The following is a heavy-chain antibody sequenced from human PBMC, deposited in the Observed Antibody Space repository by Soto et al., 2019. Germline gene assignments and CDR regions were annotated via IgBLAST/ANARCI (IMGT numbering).Heavy chain of an antibody. CDR2: ISWNSGSI. Sequence: PGGCLRLSXAACGLTFDDYAMHWARQAPGKGLEWVSGISWNSGSIGYADSVKGRFTISRDNAKNSLYLQMNSLRAEDTALYYCAKDYMNSGWEAGWFDPWGQGTLVTVSS. J-gene: IGHJ5*02. CDR1: GLTFDDYA. CDR3: AKDYMNSGWEAGWFDP. V-gene: IGHV3-9*01. D-gene: IGHD6-19*01.